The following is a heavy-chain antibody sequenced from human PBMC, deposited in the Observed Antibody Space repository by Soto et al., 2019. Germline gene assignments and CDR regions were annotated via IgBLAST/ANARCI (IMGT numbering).Heavy chain of an antibody. V-gene: IGHV4-59*02. CDR2: IYYSGYT. J-gene: IGHJ4*02. CDR1: ISSVSSYY. CDR3: AGGGMTTVPY. Sequence: PSETLSLTCTVSISSVSSYYWNWIRQSPGKGPEWIGYIYYSGYTNYNPSLKSRITISVDTSKNQFSLKLSSVTPADTAVYYCAGGGMTTVPYWGQGTLVTVSS. D-gene: IGHD4-17*01.